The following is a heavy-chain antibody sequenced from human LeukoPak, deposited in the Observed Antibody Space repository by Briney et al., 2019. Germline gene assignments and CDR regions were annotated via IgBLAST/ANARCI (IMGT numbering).Heavy chain of an antibody. CDR2: VYYSGST. V-gene: IGHV4-39*01. Sequence: SETLSLTCIVSGDSLSNDNYYWGWIRQPPGKGLEWIGSVYYSGSTYYNPSLKSRITMSVDTSKSQFSLNLSSVTAADTAVYYCARIDTVVLPSTMFDYWGQGTLVTVSS. J-gene: IGHJ4*02. CDR3: ARIDTVVLPSTMFDY. CDR1: GDSLSNDNYY. D-gene: IGHD2-2*01.